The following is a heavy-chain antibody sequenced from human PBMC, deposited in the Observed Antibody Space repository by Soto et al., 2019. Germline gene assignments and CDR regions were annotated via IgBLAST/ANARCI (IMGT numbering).Heavy chain of an antibody. D-gene: IGHD3-9*01. CDR1: GAYISGADSY. CDR2: IAYSGDT. Sequence: PSETLSLTCVVSGAYISGADSYWFLIRKPPGKGLEWIGYIAYSGDTYYNPSLRRRVTISADRSEKKFSLTLKSVTDADTAVYFCPSDFEGSAIGPWGQGTSVTVS. J-gene: IGHJ5*02. CDR3: PSDFEGSAIGP. V-gene: IGHV4-31*11.